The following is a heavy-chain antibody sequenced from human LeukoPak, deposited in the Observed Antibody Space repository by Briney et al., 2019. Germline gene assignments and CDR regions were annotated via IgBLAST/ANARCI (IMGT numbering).Heavy chain of an antibody. J-gene: IGHJ5*02. CDR1: GYIFTNYG. CDR3: ARGAKFRSYGSGTYYTSLPFDP. Sequence: GASVKVSCKASGYIFTNYGINWVRQAPGQGLEWMGWISAYNGHTKYVQKLQGRVTMTTDTSTSTAYMELSSLRSEDMAVYYCARGAKFRSYGSGTYYTSLPFDPWGQGTLVTVSS. CDR2: ISAYNGHT. D-gene: IGHD3-10*01. V-gene: IGHV1-18*03.